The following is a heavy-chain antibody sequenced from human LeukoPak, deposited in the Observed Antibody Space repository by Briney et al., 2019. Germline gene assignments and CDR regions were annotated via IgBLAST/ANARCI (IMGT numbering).Heavy chain of an antibody. Sequence: PGGSLRLSCAASGFTFSSYSMNWVRQAPGKGLEWVSYISSSSSSTIYYADSVRGRFTISRDNAKNSLYLQMNSLRAEDTAVYYCARDVVVPAAAHAIYGMDVWGQGTTVTVSS. V-gene: IGHV3-48*01. J-gene: IGHJ6*02. CDR3: ARDVVVPAAAHAIYGMDV. D-gene: IGHD2-2*01. CDR2: ISSSSSSTI. CDR1: GFTFSSYS.